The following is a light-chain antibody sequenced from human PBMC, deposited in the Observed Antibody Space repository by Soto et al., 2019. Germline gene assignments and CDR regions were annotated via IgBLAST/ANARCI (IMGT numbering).Light chain of an antibody. CDR1: SSNIGDNY. J-gene: IGLJ1*01. CDR3: GTWDNSVSAGV. CDR2: DND. Sequence: QSVLTQPPSVSAAIGQNVTTSCSGSSSNIGDNYVSWYQQLPGTAPKLLIYDNDKRPSGIPDRFSGSKSATSATLGITGLQTGDEADYYCGTWDNSVSAGVFGTGTKVTVL. V-gene: IGLV1-51*01.